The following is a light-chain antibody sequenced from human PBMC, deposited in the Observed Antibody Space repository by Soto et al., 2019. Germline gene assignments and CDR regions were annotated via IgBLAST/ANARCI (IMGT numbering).Light chain of an antibody. CDR2: ADD. CDR1: DSNIGNTF. J-gene: IGLJ2*01. V-gene: IGLV1-51*01. Sequence: QSVLTQPPSVSAAPGQKVTISCSGSDSNIGNTFVSWYQQLPGTAPKLLIYADDERPSWVPDRFSGSKSGTSATLGITGLQIGDEADYYCEAWDSSRNAVVFGGGTKLTVL. CDR3: EAWDSSRNAVV.